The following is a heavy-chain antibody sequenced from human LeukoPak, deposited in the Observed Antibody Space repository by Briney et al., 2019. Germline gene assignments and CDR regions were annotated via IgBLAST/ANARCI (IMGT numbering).Heavy chain of an antibody. CDR1: GGSFSNYY. CDR3: AREGPMRWILDP. CDR2: LYYGVT. J-gene: IGHJ5*02. Sequence: SETLSLTCTVSGGSFSNYYWSWIRQPPGKGLEWIGYLYYGVTTYNPSLKSRVTISVDTSNNRFSLNLSSVTAADTAVYYCAREGPMRWILDPWGQGTLVTVSS. D-gene: IGHD2-2*03. V-gene: IGHV4-59*01.